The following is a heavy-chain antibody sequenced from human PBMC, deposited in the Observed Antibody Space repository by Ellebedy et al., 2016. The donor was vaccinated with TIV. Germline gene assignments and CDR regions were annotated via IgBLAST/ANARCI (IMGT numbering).Heavy chain of an antibody. V-gene: IGHV3-7*03. CDR1: GFTFSGYW. Sequence: GESLKISCAASGFTFSGYWMSWFRQAPGKGLEWLAMIKQDGSDQEYVDSVNGRFNIYRDNAKNSLYLQMNSLKVEDTAVYYCGRASNGWYSWGQGTLVTVSS. D-gene: IGHD6-19*01. CDR3: GRASNGWYS. J-gene: IGHJ4*02. CDR2: IKQDGSDQ.